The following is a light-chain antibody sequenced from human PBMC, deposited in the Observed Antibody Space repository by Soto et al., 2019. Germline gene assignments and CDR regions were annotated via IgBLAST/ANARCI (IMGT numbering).Light chain of an antibody. V-gene: IGLV2-14*01. CDR2: DVS. CDR3: SSYTRSSTLG. J-gene: IGLJ1*01. CDR1: SSDVGGYNY. Sequence: QSALTQPASVSGSPGQSITISCTGTSSDVGGYNYVSWYQQHPGKAPKLMIYDVSNRPSVVSNRFSGSKSGNTASLTISGLQAEDEADYYCSSYTRSSTLGFGTGTKVTVL.